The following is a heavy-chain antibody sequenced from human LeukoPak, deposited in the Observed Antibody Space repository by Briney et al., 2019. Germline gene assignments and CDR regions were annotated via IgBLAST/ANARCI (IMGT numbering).Heavy chain of an antibody. V-gene: IGHV1-18*01. D-gene: IGHD3-3*01. Sequence: ASVKVSCKASGYTFTSYSISWVRQAPGQGPEWMGWISVNNGNTNYAQKFQGRVTMTTDTSTSTAYMELRSLRSDDTAVYYCARDNFWRGFKYYFDNWGQGTLVTVSS. CDR3: ARDNFWRGFKYYFDN. CDR2: ISVNNGNT. CDR1: GYTFTSYS. J-gene: IGHJ4*02.